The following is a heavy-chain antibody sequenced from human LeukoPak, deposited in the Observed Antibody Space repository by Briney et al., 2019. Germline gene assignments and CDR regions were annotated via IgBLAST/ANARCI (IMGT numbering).Heavy chain of an antibody. CDR3: ATFSGPFDY. Sequence: GASVNVSCQTSGYSFPNYLIHWMRQAPGQSLQWMGWINTATTETKYSQNFQSKVTIIRVTSATTADTELNSFRSEGAALFFCATFSGPFDYWGQGTQVTVSS. V-gene: IGHV1-3*04. CDR2: INTATTET. CDR1: GYSFPNYL. J-gene: IGHJ4*02.